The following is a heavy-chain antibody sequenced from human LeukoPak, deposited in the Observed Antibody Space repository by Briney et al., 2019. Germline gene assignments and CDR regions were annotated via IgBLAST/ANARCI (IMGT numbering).Heavy chain of an antibody. CDR2: IYHSGST. J-gene: IGHJ4*02. CDR3: ARDSELRFLEWLLVFDY. V-gene: IGHV4-39*07. Sequence: NPSETLSLTCTVSAGSISSSGYYWGWIRQPPGKGPEWIGSIYHSGSTYYDSSLKSRVTISVDTSKNQFSLKLSSVTAADTAVYYCARDSELRFLEWLLVFDYWGQGTLVTVSS. D-gene: IGHD3-3*01. CDR1: AGSISSSGYY.